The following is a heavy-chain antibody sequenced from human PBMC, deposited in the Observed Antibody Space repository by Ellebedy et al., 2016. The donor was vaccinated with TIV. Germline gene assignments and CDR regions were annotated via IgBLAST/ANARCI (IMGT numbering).Heavy chain of an antibody. CDR3: ARGRPAMVTLYYYYYGMDV. J-gene: IGHJ6*02. V-gene: IGHV4-61*08. Sequence: SETLSLTXTVSGGSISSGGYYWSWIRQHPGKGLEWIGYIYYSGSTNYNPSLKSRVTISVDTSKNQFSLKLSSVTAADTAVYYCARGRPAMVTLYYYYYGMDVWGQGTTVTVSS. CDR1: GGSISSGGYY. CDR2: IYYSGST. D-gene: IGHD5-18*01.